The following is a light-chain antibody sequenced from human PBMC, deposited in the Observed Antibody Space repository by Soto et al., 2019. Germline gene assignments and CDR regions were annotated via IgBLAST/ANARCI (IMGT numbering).Light chain of an antibody. CDR1: QGISNY. Sequence: DIQMTQSPSAMSASVGDRVTITCRASQGISNYLAWFQQKPGKVPKRLIYAASSFQSGVPSRFSGSESETDFTLTISSLQPEDFANYSCQQSYSTTWTFGQGTKVDIK. CDR3: QQSYSTTWT. CDR2: AAS. V-gene: IGKV1-17*03. J-gene: IGKJ1*01.